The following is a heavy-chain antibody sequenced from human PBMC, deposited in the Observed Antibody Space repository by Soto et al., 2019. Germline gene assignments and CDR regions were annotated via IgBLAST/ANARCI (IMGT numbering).Heavy chain of an antibody. CDR3: ARDRDTMVRGTRDYYYYGMDV. V-gene: IGHV3-74*01. CDR1: GVTFSSYW. CDR2: INSDGGST. Sequence: EVQLVESGGGLVQPGGSLRLSCAASGVTFSSYWMHWVRQAPGEGLVWVSRINSDGGSTSYADSVKGRFTISRDNAKNTLYLQMNSLRAEDTAVYYCARDRDTMVRGTRDYYYYGMDVWGQGTTVTVSS. D-gene: IGHD3-10*01. J-gene: IGHJ6*02.